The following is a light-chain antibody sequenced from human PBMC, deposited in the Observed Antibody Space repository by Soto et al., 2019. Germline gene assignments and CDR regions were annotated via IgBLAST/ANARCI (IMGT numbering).Light chain of an antibody. Sequence: ALTQPASVSGSPGQSITISCTGTSSDVGGYNSVSWYRQDPGKAPKLMIYDVTNRPSGVSNRFSGSKSGNTASLTIYGLQAEDEADYYCSSFTSSITYVFGTGTKVTVL. J-gene: IGLJ1*01. CDR1: SSDVGGYNS. CDR2: DVT. CDR3: SSFTSSITYV. V-gene: IGLV2-14*01.